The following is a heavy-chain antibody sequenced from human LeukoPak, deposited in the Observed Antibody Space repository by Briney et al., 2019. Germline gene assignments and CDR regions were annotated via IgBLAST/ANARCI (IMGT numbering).Heavy chain of an antibody. J-gene: IGHJ4*02. V-gene: IGHV3-48*03. D-gene: IGHD1-26*01. Sequence: GGSLRLSCAASGFTFSIYEMNWVRQAPGKGLEWASYISSSGSTIYYADSVKGRFTISRDNAKNSLYLQMNSLRAEDTAVYYCAREGGRGSFFDYWGQGTLVTVSS. CDR3: AREGGRGSFFDY. CDR1: GFTFSIYE. CDR2: ISSSGSTI.